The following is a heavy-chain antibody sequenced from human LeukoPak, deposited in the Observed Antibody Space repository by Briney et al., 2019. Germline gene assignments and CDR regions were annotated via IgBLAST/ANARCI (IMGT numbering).Heavy chain of an antibody. CDR1: GVSLNSYY. CDR3: VRGGWATRLGS. J-gene: IGHJ4*02. V-gene: IGHV4-34*01. D-gene: IGHD2-15*01. Sequence: SETLSFTCAGYGVSLNSYYWSWVRQPPGEGLEWIGEIYESGTTEYNPSLKSRVTISMVPSKQQFSLSLSSVTAADTAVYYCVRGGWATRLGSWGLGTPVIVSS. CDR2: IYESGTT.